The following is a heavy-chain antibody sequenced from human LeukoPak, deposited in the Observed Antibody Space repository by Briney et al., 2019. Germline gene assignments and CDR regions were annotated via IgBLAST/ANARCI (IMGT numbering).Heavy chain of an antibody. CDR2: ISGSGGST. D-gene: IGHD3-3*01. V-gene: IGHV3-23*01. J-gene: IGHJ3*02. CDR3: AKDRPTIFGVVNAFDI. CDR1: GFTFSSYA. Sequence: GGSLRLSCAASGFTFSSYAMSWVRQAPGKGLEWVSAISGSGGSTYYADSVKGRFTISRDNSKNTLYLQMNNLRAEDTAVYYCAKDRPTIFGVVNAFDIWGQGTMVTVSS.